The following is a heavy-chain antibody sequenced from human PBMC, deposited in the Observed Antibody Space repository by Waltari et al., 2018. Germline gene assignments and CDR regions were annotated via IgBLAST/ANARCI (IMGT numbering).Heavy chain of an antibody. D-gene: IGHD6-6*01. CDR2: IYSGGST. J-gene: IGHJ4*02. CDR1: GFTFTSYA. Sequence: EVQLLESGGGLVQPGGSLRLPCAASGFTFTSYALSWFRQAPGKGLDWVSVIYSGGSTYYADSVKGRFTISRDKSKNTLYLQMNSLGAEDTAVYYCATVDIAARLDFDYWGQGTLVTVSS. V-gene: IGHV3-23*03. CDR3: ATVDIAARLDFDY.